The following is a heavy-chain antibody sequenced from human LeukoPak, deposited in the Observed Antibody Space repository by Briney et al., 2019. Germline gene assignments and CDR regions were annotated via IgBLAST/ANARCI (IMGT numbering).Heavy chain of an antibody. D-gene: IGHD4-17*01. V-gene: IGHV1-69*13. Sequence: ASVKVSCKASGGTFSSYAISWVRQAPGQGLEWMGGIIPIFGTTNYAQKFQGRVTITADESTSTAYMELSSLRSEDTAVYYCARTDYGDYEYFDYWGQGTLVTVSS. J-gene: IGHJ4*02. CDR2: IIPIFGTT. CDR3: ARTDYGDYEYFDY. CDR1: GGTFSSYA.